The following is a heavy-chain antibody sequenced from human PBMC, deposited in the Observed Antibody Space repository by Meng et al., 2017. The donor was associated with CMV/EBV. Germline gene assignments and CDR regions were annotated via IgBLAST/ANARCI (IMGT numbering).Heavy chain of an antibody. CDR2: IRYDGSNK. CDR1: GFTFSSYG. J-gene: IGHJ6*02. Sequence: GGSLRLSCAASGFTFSSYGMHWVRQAPGKGLEWVAFIRYDGSNKYYADSVKGRFTISRDNSKNTLYLQMNSLRVEDTAVYYCAREGGTTAGMDVWGQGTTVTVSS. CDR3: AREGGTTAGMDV. D-gene: IGHD1-7*01. V-gene: IGHV3-30*02.